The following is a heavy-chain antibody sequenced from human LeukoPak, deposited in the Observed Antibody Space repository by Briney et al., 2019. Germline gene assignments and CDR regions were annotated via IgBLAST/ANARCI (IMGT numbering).Heavy chain of an antibody. Sequence: PGGSLRLSCAASGFTFSSYAMHWVRQAPGKGLEWVAVISYDGSNKYYADSVKGRFTISRDNSKNTLYLQMNSLRAEDTAVYYCARMYRAGVAAADGLDYWGQGTLVTVSS. D-gene: IGHD6-13*01. CDR2: ISYDGSNK. CDR3: ARMYRAGVAAADGLDY. CDR1: GFTFSSYA. J-gene: IGHJ4*02. V-gene: IGHV3-30-3*01.